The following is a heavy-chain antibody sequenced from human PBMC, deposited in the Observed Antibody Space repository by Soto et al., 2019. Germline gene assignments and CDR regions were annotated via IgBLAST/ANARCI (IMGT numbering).Heavy chain of an antibody. J-gene: IGHJ4*02. V-gene: IGHV3-23*01. CDR2: MNGGGGST. CDR1: GFTFGGYA. CDR3: AKKSEIAVPRYYFDL. Sequence: SLRLSCAASGFTFGGYAMSWVRQAPGKGLEWVSSMNGGGGSTYYAESVQGRLTISRDNSKNTLYLQMNSLRVEDTAVYYCAKKSEIAVPRYYFDLWGQGTLVTVSS. D-gene: IGHD2-21*01.